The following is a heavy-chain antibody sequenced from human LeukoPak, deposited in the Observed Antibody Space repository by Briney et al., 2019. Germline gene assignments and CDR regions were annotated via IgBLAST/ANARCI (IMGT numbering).Heavy chain of an antibody. Sequence: KPPQTLSLTCTVSGGFISSGGYYWSWIRQHPGKGLEWIGYIYYIGRTSYNPSLKNRVTISEDTSKNQFSLDLSSVTAADTAVYYCARSHYGSDYYFDYWGQGTQVTVSS. CDR2: IYYIGRT. J-gene: IGHJ4*02. CDR3: ARSHYGSDYYFDY. V-gene: IGHV4-31*03. D-gene: IGHD3-16*01. CDR1: GGFISSGGYY.